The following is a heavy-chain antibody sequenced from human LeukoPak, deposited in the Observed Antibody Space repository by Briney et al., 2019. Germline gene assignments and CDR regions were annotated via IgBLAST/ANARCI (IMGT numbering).Heavy chain of an antibody. CDR3: AREGEMATVTD. V-gene: IGHV4-61*02. CDR1: GGSISSGSYY. J-gene: IGHJ4*02. D-gene: IGHD5-24*01. Sequence: PSDTLSLTYTVSGGSISSGSYYGRWIRQPAGKGLEWIGRIYTSGSTNYNTSLKSRVTISVYTSKNQFSLKLSSVTAADTAVYYCAREGEMATVTDWGQGTLVTVSS. CDR2: IYTSGST.